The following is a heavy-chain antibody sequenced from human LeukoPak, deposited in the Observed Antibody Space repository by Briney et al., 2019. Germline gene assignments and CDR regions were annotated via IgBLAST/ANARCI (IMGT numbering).Heavy chain of an antibody. CDR2: IRYDGGNK. V-gene: IGHV3-33*08. CDR1: EFTFSSYA. Sequence: GGSLRLSCAASEFTFSSYAMSWVRQAPGKGLEWVAVIRYDGGNKNYGDSVKGRFTISRDNSKNTLYLQMNSLRAEDTAVYYCARAISAMVADNWGQGTLVTVSS. D-gene: IGHD5-18*01. CDR3: ARAISAMVADN. J-gene: IGHJ4*02.